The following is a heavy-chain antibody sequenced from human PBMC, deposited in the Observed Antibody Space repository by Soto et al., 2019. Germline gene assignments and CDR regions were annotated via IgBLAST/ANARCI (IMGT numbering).Heavy chain of an antibody. CDR3: AKSVGSCWFRYFQH. CDR1: GFTFSSDT. CDR2: ISKTGDST. J-gene: IGHJ1*01. Sequence: EVQLLESGGGLVQPGGSLRLSCAASGFTFSSDTMSWVRQAPGKGLEWVSAISKTGDSTHYADSVKGRFTISRDTSTNTLYGHVNSLSAEDTGVDYCAKSVGSCWFRYFQHWGQGTTVIVSS. D-gene: IGHD6-19*01. V-gene: IGHV3-23*01.